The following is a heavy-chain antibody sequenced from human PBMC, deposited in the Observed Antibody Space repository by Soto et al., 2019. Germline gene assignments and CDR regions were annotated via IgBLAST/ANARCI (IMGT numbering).Heavy chain of an antibody. J-gene: IGHJ5*02. CDR3: AINYDFWSGYYPAEQNWFDP. CDR2: IYYSGST. CDR1: GGSISSSSYY. Sequence: TSETLSLTCTVSGGSISSSSYYWGWIRQPPGKGLEWIGSIYYSGSTYYNPSLKSRVTISVDTSKNQFSLKLGSVTAADTAVYYCAINYDFWSGYYPAEQNWFDPWGQGTLVTVSS. D-gene: IGHD3-3*01. V-gene: IGHV4-39*01.